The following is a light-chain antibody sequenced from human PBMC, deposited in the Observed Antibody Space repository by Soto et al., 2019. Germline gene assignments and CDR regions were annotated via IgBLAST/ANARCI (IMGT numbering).Light chain of an antibody. V-gene: IGKV1-39*01. CDR2: AAS. CDR3: QQRQT. J-gene: IGKJ1*01. Sequence: DIQMTQSPSSLSASVGDRVTITCRASQSISSYLNWYQQKPGKAPKLLIYAASSLQSGVPSRFSGSGSGTDFTLTISSLQPEDFATYYCQQRQTLGQGTKVEIK. CDR1: QSISSY.